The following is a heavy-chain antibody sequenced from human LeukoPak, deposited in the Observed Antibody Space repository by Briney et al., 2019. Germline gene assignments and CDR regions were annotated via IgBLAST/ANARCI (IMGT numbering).Heavy chain of an antibody. CDR3: ARDDSLSSGWYLYYYGMDV. CDR2: IWYDGSNK. J-gene: IGHJ6*02. Sequence: PGGSLRLSCATSGFTFSRYAMHWVRQAPGKGLEWVAVIWYDGSNKYYADSVKGRFTISRDNSKNTLYLQMNSLRAEDTAVYYCARDDSLSSGWYLYYYGMDVWGQGTTVTVSS. V-gene: IGHV3-33*08. D-gene: IGHD6-19*01. CDR1: GFTFSRYA.